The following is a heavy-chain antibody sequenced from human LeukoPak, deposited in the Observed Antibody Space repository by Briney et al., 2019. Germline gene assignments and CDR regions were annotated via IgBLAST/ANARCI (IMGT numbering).Heavy chain of an antibody. Sequence: PSETLSLTCTVSGGSISSGGYYWSWIRQHPGTGLEWIGYIYYSGSTYYNPSLKSRVTISVDTSKNQFSLKLSSVTAADTAVYYCARVVAKYYFDYWGQGTLVTVSS. J-gene: IGHJ4*02. CDR3: ARVVAKYYFDY. V-gene: IGHV4-31*03. CDR2: IYYSGST. CDR1: GGSISSGGYY.